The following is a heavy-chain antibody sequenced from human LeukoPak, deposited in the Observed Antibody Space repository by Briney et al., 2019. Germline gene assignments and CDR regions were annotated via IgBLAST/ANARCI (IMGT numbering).Heavy chain of an antibody. J-gene: IGHJ4*02. CDR1: GFTFSSYA. V-gene: IGHV3-23*01. CDR2: ISGSGGST. CDR3: AKGRGIKMTVPIYYFDY. Sequence: GGSLRLSCAASGFTFSSYAMGWVRQAPGKGLEWVSAISGSGGSTYYADSVKGRFTISRDNSKNTLYLQMNSLRAEDTAVYYCAKGRGIKMTVPIYYFDYWGQGTLVTVSS. D-gene: IGHD2-2*01.